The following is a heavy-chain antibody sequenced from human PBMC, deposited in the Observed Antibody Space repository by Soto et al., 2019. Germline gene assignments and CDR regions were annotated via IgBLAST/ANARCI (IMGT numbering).Heavy chain of an antibody. Sequence: WATVKVSCKASGYTFTSYDINWVRQATGQGLEWMGWMNPNSGNTGYAQKFQGRVTMTRNASISTAYMELSSLRSEDTAVYYCARGLYSSGWYHYYGMDVWGQGTTVTVSS. CDR1: GYTFTSYD. CDR3: ARGLYSSGWYHYYGMDV. CDR2: MNPNSGNT. D-gene: IGHD6-19*01. V-gene: IGHV1-8*01. J-gene: IGHJ6*02.